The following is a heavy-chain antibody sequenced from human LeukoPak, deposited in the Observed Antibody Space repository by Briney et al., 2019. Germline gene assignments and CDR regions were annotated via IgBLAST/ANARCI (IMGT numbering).Heavy chain of an antibody. Sequence: HPGGSLRLSCAASGFTVSSNSMTWVRQAPGKGLEWVSVIYSGGSTYYADSVKGRFTISRDKNTLYLQMNSLRADDTAVYYCARERPKDSSGEEWTIGTFDIWGRGTMVIVSS. V-gene: IGHV3-66*01. D-gene: IGHD2-15*01. J-gene: IGHJ3*02. CDR2: IYSGGST. CDR1: GFTVSSNS. CDR3: ARERPKDSSGEEWTIGTFDI.